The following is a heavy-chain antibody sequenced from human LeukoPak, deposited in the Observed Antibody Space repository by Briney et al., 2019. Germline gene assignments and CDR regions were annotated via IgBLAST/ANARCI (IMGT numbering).Heavy chain of an antibody. CDR1: GGSFSGYY. CDR3: ARGWYVLTFFDY. V-gene: IGHV4-34*01. Sequence: SETLSLTCAVYGGSFSGYYWSWIRQPPGKGLEWIGEINHGGSTNYNPSLKSRVAISVDTSKNQFSLKLSSVTAADTAVYYCARGWYVLTFFDYWGQGTLVTVSS. D-gene: IGHD3-16*01. CDR2: INHGGST. J-gene: IGHJ4*02.